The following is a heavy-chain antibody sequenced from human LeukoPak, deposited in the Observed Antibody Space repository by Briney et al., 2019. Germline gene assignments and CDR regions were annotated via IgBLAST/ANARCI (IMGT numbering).Heavy chain of an antibody. CDR1: GGSVSSGYY. J-gene: IGHJ4*02. V-gene: IGHV4-39*01. D-gene: IGHD2-2*01. CDR3: AQQGYCSTTSCYARFDY. CDR2: ISYSGST. Sequence: SETLSLTCTVSGGSVSSGYYWGWIRQPPGKGLECIGSISYSGSTYYSPSLKSRLTISIDTSKNQLSLKLSSVTAADTAVYFCAQQGYCSTTSCYARFDYWGQGTQVTVSS.